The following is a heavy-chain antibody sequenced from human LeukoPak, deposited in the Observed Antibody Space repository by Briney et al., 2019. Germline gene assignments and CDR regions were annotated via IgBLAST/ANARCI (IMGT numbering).Heavy chain of an antibody. CDR1: GGSISSGGYS. CDR3: AAGGTTVTDFDY. V-gene: IGHV4-30-2*01. D-gene: IGHD4-17*01. Sequence: PSQTLSLTCAVSGGSISSGGYSWSWIRQPPGKGLEWIGYIYRSERSYYNPSLKSRVTISVDRPKNQFCLKLSSVTAANTAVYYGAAGGTTVTDFDYWGQGTLVTASS. J-gene: IGHJ4*02. CDR2: IYRSERS.